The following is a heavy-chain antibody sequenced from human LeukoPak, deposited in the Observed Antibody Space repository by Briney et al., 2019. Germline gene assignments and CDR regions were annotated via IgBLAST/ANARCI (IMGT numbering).Heavy chain of an antibody. D-gene: IGHD4-17*01. CDR2: IYYSGST. CDR3: ARGMTTGPDP. V-gene: IGHV4-59*08. Sequence: PSETLSLTCTVSGGSISSYSWSWIRQPPAKGLEWIGYIYYSGSTNYNPSLKSRLTISVDTSKNQFSLKLSSVTAADTAVYYCARGMTTGPDPWGQGTLVTVSS. CDR1: GGSISSYS. J-gene: IGHJ5*02.